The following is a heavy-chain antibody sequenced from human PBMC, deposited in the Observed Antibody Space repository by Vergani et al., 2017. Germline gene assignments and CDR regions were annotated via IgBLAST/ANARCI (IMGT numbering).Heavy chain of an antibody. CDR3: ARGRPNYDFWSGYTAFYYYYYGMDV. Sequence: QVQLVQSGAEVKKPGASVKVSCKASGYTFTSYDINWVRQATGQGLEWMGWMNPNSGNTGFAQKFQGRVTMTRNTSLSTAYMELSSLRSEDTAVYYCARGRPNYDFWSGYTAFYYYYYGMDVWGQGTTVTVSS. CDR2: MNPNSGNT. J-gene: IGHJ6*02. CDR1: GYTFTSYD. V-gene: IGHV1-8*01. D-gene: IGHD3-3*01.